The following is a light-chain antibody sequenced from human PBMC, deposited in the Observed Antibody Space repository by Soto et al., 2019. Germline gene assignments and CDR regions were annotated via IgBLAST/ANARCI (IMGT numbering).Light chain of an antibody. CDR3: QQYNSYWT. CDR2: DAS. J-gene: IGKJ1*01. CDR1: QSISSW. Sequence: DSQMTQSPSTLSASVGDRFTITCLASQSISSWLAWYQQKPGKAPKLLIYDASSLESGVPSRLSGSGSGTEFTLTISSLQPDDFATYYCQQYNSYWTFGQGTKVDIK. V-gene: IGKV1-5*01.